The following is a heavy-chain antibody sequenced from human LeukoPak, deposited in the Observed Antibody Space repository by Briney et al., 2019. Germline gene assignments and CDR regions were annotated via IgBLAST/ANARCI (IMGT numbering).Heavy chain of an antibody. CDR2: ISTDGSRT. V-gene: IGHV3-64*01. CDR1: GFSFSTYA. J-gene: IGHJ3*02. Sequence: PGGSLRLSCVASGFSFSTYAIHWVRQAPGKGLEYVSAISTDGSRTYYGNSVKGRFTISRDNSKNTVYVQMDSLRGEDMAVYYCAKYQRIRFLEWLLKPDAFDIWGQGTMVTVSS. CDR3: AKYQRIRFLEWLLKPDAFDI. D-gene: IGHD3-3*01.